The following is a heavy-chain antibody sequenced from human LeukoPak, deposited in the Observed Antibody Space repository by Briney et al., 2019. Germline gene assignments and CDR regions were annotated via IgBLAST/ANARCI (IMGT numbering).Heavy chain of an antibody. CDR3: AKDHPHCSGGSCSSVFDY. V-gene: IGHV3-23*01. D-gene: IGHD2-15*01. CDR2: ISGSGGST. Sequence: GGSLRLSCAASGFTSSSYGMSWVRQAPGKGLEWVSAISGSGGSTYYADSVKGRFTISRDNSKNTLYLQMNSLRAEDTAVYYCAKDHPHCSGGSCSSVFDYWGQGTLVTVSS. J-gene: IGHJ4*02. CDR1: GFTSSSYG.